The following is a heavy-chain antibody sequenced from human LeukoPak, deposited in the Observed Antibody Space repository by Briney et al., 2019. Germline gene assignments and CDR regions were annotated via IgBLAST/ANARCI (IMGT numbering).Heavy chain of an antibody. CDR1: GFTFSSYG. V-gene: IGHV3-33*06. D-gene: IGHD2-15*01. CDR2: IWYDGSNK. CDR3: AKGYCSGGSCSIDY. Sequence: GRSLRLSCAASGFTFSSYGMHWVRQAPGKGLEWVAVIWYDGSNKYYADSVKGRLTISRDNSKNTLYLQMNSLRAEDTAVYYCAKGYCSGGSCSIDYWGQGTLVTVSS. J-gene: IGHJ4*02.